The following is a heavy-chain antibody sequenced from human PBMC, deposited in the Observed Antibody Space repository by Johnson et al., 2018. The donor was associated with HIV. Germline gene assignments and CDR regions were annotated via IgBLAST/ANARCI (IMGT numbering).Heavy chain of an antibody. D-gene: IGHD1-26*01. Sequence: VQLVESGGGVVQPGRSLRLSCTASGFTFSSYGIHWVRQAPGKGLEWVALIWYDGSNKYYADSVKGRFTISRDNSKNTLYLQMNSLRAEDTAVYYCAKEPAVGYSGSFSGAFDIWGQGTLVTVSS. CDR3: AKEPAVGYSGSFSGAFDI. CDR1: GFTFSSYG. CDR2: IWYDGSNK. J-gene: IGHJ3*02. V-gene: IGHV3-33*06.